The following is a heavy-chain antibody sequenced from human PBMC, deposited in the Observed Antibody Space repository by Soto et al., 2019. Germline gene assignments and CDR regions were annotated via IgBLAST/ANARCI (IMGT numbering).Heavy chain of an antibody. D-gene: IGHD3-16*01. CDR1: GGSISSSSYY. Sequence: QLQLQESGPGLVKPSETLSLTCTVSGGSISSSSYYWGWIRQPPGKGLEWIGGIGSIYYSGSTYYIPSLKSRVTVSVDTSKNQFSLKLNSVTAADTAVYYCARHWGRKVFDYWGQGTLVTVSS. J-gene: IGHJ4*02. V-gene: IGHV4-39*01. CDR2: IYYSGST. CDR3: ARHWGRKVFDY.